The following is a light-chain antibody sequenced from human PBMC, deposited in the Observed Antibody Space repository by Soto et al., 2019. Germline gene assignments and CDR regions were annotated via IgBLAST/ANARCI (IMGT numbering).Light chain of an antibody. CDR2: GAS. CDR3: QQYNNWPYT. J-gene: IGKJ2*01. CDR1: QSVSSN. Sequence: EIVMTQSPATLSVSPGERATLSCRASQSVSSNLAWYQQKPGQAPRLLIYGASTRATGIPARFSGSGSGTDFPLPISSLQSEVFAVYSCQQYNNWPYTFGQGTKLEIK. V-gene: IGKV3-15*01.